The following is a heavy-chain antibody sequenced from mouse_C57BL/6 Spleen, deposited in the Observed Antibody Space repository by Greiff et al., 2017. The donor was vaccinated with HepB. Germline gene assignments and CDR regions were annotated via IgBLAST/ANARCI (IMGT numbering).Heavy chain of an antibody. CDR1: GFTFSDYG. J-gene: IGHJ3*01. V-gene: IGHV5-17*01. Sequence: EMKLVESGGGLVKPGGSLKLSCAASGFTFSDYGMHWVRQAPEKGLEWVAYISSGSSTIYYADTVKGRFTISRDNAKNTLFLQMTSLRSEDTAMYYCARSYYDYDGPFAYWGQGTLVTVSA. CDR2: ISSGSSTI. D-gene: IGHD2-4*01. CDR3: ARSYYDYDGPFAY.